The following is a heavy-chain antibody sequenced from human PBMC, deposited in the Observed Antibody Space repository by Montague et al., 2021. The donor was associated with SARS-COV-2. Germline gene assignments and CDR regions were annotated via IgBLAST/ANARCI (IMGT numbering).Heavy chain of an antibody. J-gene: IGHJ4*02. V-gene: IGHV3-48*04. CDR3: ARDLRDYDILTGYL. Sequence: SLRLSCAASGFTFSIYTMTWVRQAPGKGLEWVSYITSSGSTIYYXXSLKGRFTISRDNAKNSLFLQMNSLRAEDTAVYYCARDLRDYDILTGYLWGQGTLVTVSS. CDR2: ITSSGSTI. D-gene: IGHD3-9*01. CDR1: GFTFSIYT.